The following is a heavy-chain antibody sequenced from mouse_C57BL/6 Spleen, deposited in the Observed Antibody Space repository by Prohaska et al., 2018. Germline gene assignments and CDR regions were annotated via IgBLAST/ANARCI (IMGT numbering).Heavy chain of an antibody. CDR2: ISSGGDYI. CDR1: GVTFSSYA. V-gene: IGHV5-9-1*02. J-gene: IGHJ2*01. CDR3: TRDWCIGDYDGYFDY. Sequence: KLSCAASGVTFSSYAMSWVRQTPEKRLEWVAYISSGGDYIYYADTVKGRFTISRDNARNTLYLQMSSLKSEDTAMYYCTRDWCIGDYDGYFDYWGQGTTLTVSS. D-gene: IGHD2-4*01.